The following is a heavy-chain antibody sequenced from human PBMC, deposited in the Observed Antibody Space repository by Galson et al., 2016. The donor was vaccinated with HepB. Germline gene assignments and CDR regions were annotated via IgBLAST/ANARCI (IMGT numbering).Heavy chain of an antibody. CDR3: AKAGFGSGSYPFDH. CDR1: GFTFDDYA. Sequence: SLRLSCAASGFTFDDYAMHWVRQAPGKGLEWVSGITWNSGTIGYADSVKGRFSISKDNAKSSLYLQMNSLRAEDTALYYCAKAGFGSGSYPFDHWGQGTLVTVSS. D-gene: IGHD3-10*01. CDR2: ITWNSGTI. J-gene: IGHJ4*02. V-gene: IGHV3-9*01.